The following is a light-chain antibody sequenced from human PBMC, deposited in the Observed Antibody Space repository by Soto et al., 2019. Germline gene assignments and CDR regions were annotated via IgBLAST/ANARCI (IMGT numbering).Light chain of an antibody. Sequence: ALTQPASVSGSPGQSITISCTGTSSDVGGYDYVSWYQLHPGKAPKLMLFEVSNRPSGVSYRFSGSKSGNTASLTISGLQAEDEADYFCSSYSISTAYLFGTGTKLTVL. J-gene: IGLJ1*01. V-gene: IGLV2-14*01. CDR2: EVS. CDR3: SSYSISTAYL. CDR1: SSDVGGYDY.